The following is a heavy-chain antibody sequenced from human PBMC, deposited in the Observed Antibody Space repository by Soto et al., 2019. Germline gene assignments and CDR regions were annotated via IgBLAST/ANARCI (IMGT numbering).Heavy chain of an antibody. CDR2: INPNSGGT. V-gene: IGHV1-2*04. D-gene: IGHD4-17*01. Sequence: QVQLVQSGAEVKKPGPSVKVSCKASGYTFTGYYMHWVRQAPGQGLEWIGWINPNSGGTNYAQKFLCWVTMTGDTSISTAYMELSRLRSDDTAVYYCAATVTTALGDFDIWGQGTMVTVSS. CDR3: AATVTTALGDFDI. CDR1: GYTFTGYY. J-gene: IGHJ3*02.